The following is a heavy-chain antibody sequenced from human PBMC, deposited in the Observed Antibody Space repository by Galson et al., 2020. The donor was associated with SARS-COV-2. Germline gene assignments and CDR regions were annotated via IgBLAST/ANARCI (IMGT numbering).Heavy chain of an antibody. J-gene: IGHJ6*02. CDR3: ARDRLATAVYYYGMDV. V-gene: IGHV3-33*01. D-gene: IGHD6-13*01. CDR2: SWFGGNNE. Sequence: GGSLRLSCAASGFTFSSYGIHWVRQAPGKGLEWVAVSWFGGNNEYYADSVKGRFTMSRDNSNNTLYLVMNSLRVEDTAVYYCARDRLATAVYYYGMDVWGHGTTVTVSS. CDR1: GFTFSSYG.